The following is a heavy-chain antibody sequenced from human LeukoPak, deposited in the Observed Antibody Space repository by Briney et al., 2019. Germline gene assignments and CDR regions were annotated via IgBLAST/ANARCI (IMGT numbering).Heavy chain of an antibody. CDR2: IYYSGST. V-gene: IGHV4-39*07. D-gene: IGHD3-22*01. J-gene: IGHJ4*02. Sequence: MTSETLSLTCTVSGGSISSSSYYWGWIRQPPGKGLEWIGSIYYSGSTYYNPSLKSRVTISVDTSENQFSLKLSSVTAADTAVYYCARGGGGLYSSGYSLFDYWGQGTLVTVSS. CDR3: ARGGGGLYSSGYSLFDY. CDR1: GGSISSSSYY.